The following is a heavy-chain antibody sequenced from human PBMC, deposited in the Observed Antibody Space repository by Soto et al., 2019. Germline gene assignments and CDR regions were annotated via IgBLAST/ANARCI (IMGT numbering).Heavy chain of an antibody. CDR1: GFAFSSYT. D-gene: IGHD4-17*01. CDR2: IGTSSSYI. J-gene: IGHJ6*02. CDR3: ARDSVRDYLYYYYGMDV. Sequence: SGGSLRLSCAASGFAFSSYTMNWVRHAPGRGLEWVSSIGTSSSYIYYADSVKGRFTISRDNAKNSLFLQMNSLRADDTAVYYCARDSVRDYLYYYYGMDVWGQGTTVTVSS. V-gene: IGHV3-21*01.